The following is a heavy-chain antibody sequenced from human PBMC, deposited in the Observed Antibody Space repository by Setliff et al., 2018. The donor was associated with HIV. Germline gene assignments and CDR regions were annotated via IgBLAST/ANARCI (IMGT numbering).Heavy chain of an antibody. V-gene: IGHV1-69-2*01. J-gene: IGHJ4*02. CDR3: AWGTQRPIDS. CDR1: GYTFPDYY. Sequence: ASVKVSCKVSGYTFPDYYIQWVRQAPGKGLEWMGLVDPDRGDTVYAEKFQGRVTITADRSKDIAYMKLSSLRSEDTAMYYCAWGTQRPIDSWGQGTLVTVS. CDR2: VDPDRGDT. D-gene: IGHD3-16*01.